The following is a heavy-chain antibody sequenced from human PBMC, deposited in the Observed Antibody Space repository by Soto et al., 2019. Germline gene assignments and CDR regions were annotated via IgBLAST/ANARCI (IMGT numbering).Heavy chain of an antibody. Sequence: QVQLQQWGAGLLKPSETLSLTCAVYGGSFSGYYWSWIRQPPGKGLEWIGEINHSGSTNYNPSLKSRVTISVDTSKNQFSLKLSSVTAADTAVYYCASFGDSDAFDIWGQGTMVTVSS. CDR3: ASFGDSDAFDI. J-gene: IGHJ3*02. V-gene: IGHV4-34*01. CDR2: INHSGST. D-gene: IGHD4-17*01. CDR1: GGSFSGYY.